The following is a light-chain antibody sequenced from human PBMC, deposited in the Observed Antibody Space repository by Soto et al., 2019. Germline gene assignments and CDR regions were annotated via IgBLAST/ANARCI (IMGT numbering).Light chain of an antibody. CDR3: QQYNSYPIT. Sequence: DIQMTQSPSSLSASIGDGVTITWRASQTVNTYLHWYQQKPGKAPKLLIYKASTLKSGVPSRFSGSGSGTEFALTISGLQPDDFASYYCQQYNSYPITFGQGTRLEIK. V-gene: IGKV1-5*03. J-gene: IGKJ5*01. CDR1: QTVNTY. CDR2: KAS.